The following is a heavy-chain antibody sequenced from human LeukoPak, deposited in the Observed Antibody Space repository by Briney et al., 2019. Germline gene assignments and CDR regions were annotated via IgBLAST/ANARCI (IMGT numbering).Heavy chain of an antibody. V-gene: IGHV3-21*01. D-gene: IGHD3-3*01. CDR3: ARVYDFWSGKTGATGYYYMDV. CDR2: ISSSSSYI. J-gene: IGHJ6*03. CDR1: GFTFSSYS. Sequence: GGSLRLSCAASGFTFSSYSMNWVRQAPGKGLEWVLSISSSSSYIYYADSVKGRFTISRDNAKNSLYLQMNSLRAEDTAVYYCARVYDFWSGKTGATGYYYMDVWGKGTTVTVSS.